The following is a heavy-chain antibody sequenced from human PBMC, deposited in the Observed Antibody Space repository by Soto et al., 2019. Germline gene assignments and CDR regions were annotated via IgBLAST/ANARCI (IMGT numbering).Heavy chain of an antibody. CDR3: ARLEYYGSGSYGTLGYMDV. Sequence: SETLSLTCTVSGGSISSSSYYWGWIRQPPGKGLEWIGSIYYSGSTYYNPSLKSRVTISVDTSKNQFSLKLSSVTAADTAVYYCARLEYYGSGSYGTLGYMDVWGKGTTVTVSS. V-gene: IGHV4-39*01. CDR2: IYYSGST. CDR1: GGSISSSSYY. D-gene: IGHD3-10*01. J-gene: IGHJ6*03.